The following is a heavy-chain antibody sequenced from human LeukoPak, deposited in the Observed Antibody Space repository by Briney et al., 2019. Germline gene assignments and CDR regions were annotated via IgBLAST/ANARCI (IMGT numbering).Heavy chain of an antibody. CDR3: ARALRDSSGWYGDYYYGMDV. CDR2: IYYSGST. CDR1: GGSISSYY. Sequence: SENLSLTCTVSGGSISSYYWSWIRQPPGKGLEWIGYIYYSGSTNYNPSLKSRVTISVDTSKNQFSLKLSSVTAADTAVYYCARALRDSSGWYGDYYYGMDVWGQGTTVTVSS. V-gene: IGHV4-59*08. J-gene: IGHJ6*02. D-gene: IGHD6-19*01.